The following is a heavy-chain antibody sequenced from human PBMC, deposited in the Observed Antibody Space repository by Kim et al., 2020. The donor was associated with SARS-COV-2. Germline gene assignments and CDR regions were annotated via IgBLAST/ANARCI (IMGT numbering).Heavy chain of an antibody. V-gene: IGHV3-23*01. J-gene: IGHJ5*02. Sequence: GGSLRLSCAASGFTFSDYAMTWVRQAPGKGLEWVSTVSGSGGDTYSADSVKGRLSISRDNSKNTLFLQMYSLRAEDTAVYYCAKNRGFDHYYDTMGYNSWGQGTLVTVSS. CDR3: AKNRGFDHYYDTMGYNS. CDR1: GFTFSDYA. D-gene: IGHD3-22*01. CDR2: VSGSGGDT.